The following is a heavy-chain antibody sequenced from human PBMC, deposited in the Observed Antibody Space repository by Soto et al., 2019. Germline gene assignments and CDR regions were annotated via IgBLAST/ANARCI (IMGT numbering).Heavy chain of an antibody. CDR1: GGTFSSYT. D-gene: IGHD3-10*01. V-gene: IGHV1-69*02. CDR3: ASSYGSGKPDYYMDV. CDR2: IIPILGIA. Sequence: QVQLVQSGAEVKKPGSSVKVSCKASGGTFSSYTISWVRQAPGQGHEWMGRIIPILGIANYAQKFQGRVTITADKSTSTDYMELSSLRSEDTAVYYCASSYGSGKPDYYMDVWGKGTTVTVSS. J-gene: IGHJ6*03.